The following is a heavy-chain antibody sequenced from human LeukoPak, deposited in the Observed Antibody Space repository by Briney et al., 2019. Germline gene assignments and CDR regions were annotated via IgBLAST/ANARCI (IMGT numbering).Heavy chain of an antibody. D-gene: IGHD2-2*01. CDR1: GYTFTSYG. V-gene: IGHV1-18*01. J-gene: IGHJ4*02. CDR2: ISAYNGNT. Sequence: EASVKVSCKASGYTFTSYGISWVRQAPGQGLEWMGWISAYNGNTNYAQKLQGRVTMTTDTSTSTAYIELRSLRSDDTAVYYCARDIVVVPGPWDYWGQGTLVTVSS. CDR3: ARDIVVVPGPWDY.